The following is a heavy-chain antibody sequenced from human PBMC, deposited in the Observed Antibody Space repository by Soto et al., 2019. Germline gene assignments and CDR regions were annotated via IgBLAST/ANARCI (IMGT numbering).Heavy chain of an antibody. Sequence: QVQLVESGGGVVQPGRSLRLSCAASGFTFSSYGMHWVRQAPGKGLEWVAVISYDGSNKYYADSVKGRFTISRDNSKNTLYLQMNSLRAEDTAVYYCAKAPYYYDSSGPPDYWGQGTLVTVSS. CDR2: ISYDGSNK. CDR3: AKAPYYYDSSGPPDY. D-gene: IGHD3-22*01. V-gene: IGHV3-30*18. CDR1: GFTFSSYG. J-gene: IGHJ4*02.